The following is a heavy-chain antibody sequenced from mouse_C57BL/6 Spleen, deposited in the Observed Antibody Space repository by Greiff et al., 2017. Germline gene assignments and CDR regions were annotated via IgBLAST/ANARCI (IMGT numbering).Heavy chain of an antibody. CDR3: ARGGQLRPSWFAY. CDR1: GYTFTDYN. V-gene: IGHV1-22*01. Sequence: EVQLQQPGPELVKPGASVKMSCKASGYTFTDYNMHWVKQSHGKSLEWIGNINPNNGGTSYNQKFKGKATLTVNKSSSTAYMELRSLTSEDSAVYYCARGGQLRPSWFAYWGQGTLVTVSA. CDR2: INPNNGGT. J-gene: IGHJ3*01. D-gene: IGHD3-2*02.